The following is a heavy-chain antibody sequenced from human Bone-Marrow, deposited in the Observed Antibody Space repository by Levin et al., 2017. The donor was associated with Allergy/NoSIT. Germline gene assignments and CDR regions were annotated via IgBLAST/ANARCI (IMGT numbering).Heavy chain of an antibody. V-gene: IGHV3-21*01. CDR1: GLTFYTST. J-gene: IGHJ4*02. Sequence: GGSLRLSCAASGLTFYTSTMNWVRQAPGKGLEWVSSISSAGTYMYYADSVKGRFTISRDNSRNTLYLQMNFLRSDDTAVYYCASLTTLFPLDYWGQGAQVTVSS. CDR3: ASLTTLFPLDY. CDR2: ISSAGTYM. D-gene: IGHD4-11*01.